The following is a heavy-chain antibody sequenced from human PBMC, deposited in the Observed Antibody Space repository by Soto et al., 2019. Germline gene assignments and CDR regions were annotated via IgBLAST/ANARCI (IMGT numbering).Heavy chain of an antibody. CDR1: GASISSYY. D-gene: IGHD2-15*01. J-gene: IGHJ4*02. CDR2: IYYSGST. V-gene: IGHV4-59*12. Sequence: PSETLSLTCTVSGASISSYYWSWIRQPPGKGLEWIGYIYYSGSTKYNPSLKSRVTISVDTSRNQFSLKLSSVTAADTAVYYCARRYGGNFDYWGQGTLVPVSS. CDR3: ARRYGGNFDY.